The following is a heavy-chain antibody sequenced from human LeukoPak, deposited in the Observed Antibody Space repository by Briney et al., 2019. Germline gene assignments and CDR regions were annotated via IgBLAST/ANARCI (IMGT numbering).Heavy chain of an antibody. J-gene: IGHJ4*02. CDR1: GFTFSSYA. D-gene: IGHD6-19*01. V-gene: IGHV3-23*01. CDR2: ISGSGGTT. Sequence: PGGSLRLSCGASGFTFSSYAMRWVRQAPGKGLEWVSAISGSGGTTYYADSVKGRFTISRDNSKNTLYLQMNSLRAEDTAVYYCAKGGRSGWYEEYYFDYWGQGTLVTVSS. CDR3: AKGGRSGWYEEYYFDY.